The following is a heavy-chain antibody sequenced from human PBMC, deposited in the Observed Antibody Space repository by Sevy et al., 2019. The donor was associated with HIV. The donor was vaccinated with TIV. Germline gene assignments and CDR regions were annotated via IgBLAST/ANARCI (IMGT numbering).Heavy chain of an antibody. D-gene: IGHD2-15*01. CDR3: ASDIPSCSDGGGYPGWFDP. Sequence: ASVKVSCKASGYTFTGYYMHWVRQAPGQGLEWMGGINPNSGGTNYAQKFQHRVTMTRDTSISIASVEPSGLRSDDTVAYYCASDIPSCSDGGGYPGWFDPWGQGTLVTVSS. CDR2: INPNSGGT. V-gene: IGHV1-2*05. J-gene: IGHJ5*02. CDR1: GYTFTGYY.